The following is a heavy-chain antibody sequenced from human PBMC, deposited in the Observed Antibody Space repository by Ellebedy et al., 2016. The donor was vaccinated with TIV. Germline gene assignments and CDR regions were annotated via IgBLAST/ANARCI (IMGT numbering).Heavy chain of an antibody. Sequence: GESQKISCAASGFTFKNYAMHWVRQAPGKGLEWVAVLSYDANNENYEDSVKGRFTISRDNSNNTLYLQMNSLRTEDTALYYCARDRSRKIGVAPASMGGIGYWGQGTLVIVSS. D-gene: IGHD2-2*01. CDR3: ARDRSRKIGVAPASMGGIGY. J-gene: IGHJ4*02. CDR2: LSYDANNE. CDR1: GFTFKNYA. V-gene: IGHV3-30-3*01.